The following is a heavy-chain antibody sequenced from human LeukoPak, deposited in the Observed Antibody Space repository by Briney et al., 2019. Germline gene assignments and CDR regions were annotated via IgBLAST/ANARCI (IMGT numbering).Heavy chain of an antibody. CDR3: AKEGSSDAFDI. CDR1: GFTFSSNY. CDR2: IYSGGST. J-gene: IGHJ3*02. Sequence: GGSLRLSCAASGFTFSSNYMSWVRQAPGKGLEWVSVIYSGGSTYYADSVKGRFTISRDNSKNTLYLQMNSLRAEDTAVYYCAKEGSSDAFDIWGQGTMVTVSS. V-gene: IGHV3-66*01.